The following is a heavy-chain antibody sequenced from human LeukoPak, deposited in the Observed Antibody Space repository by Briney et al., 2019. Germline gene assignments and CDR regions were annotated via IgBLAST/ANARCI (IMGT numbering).Heavy chain of an antibody. J-gene: IGHJ4*02. CDR3: ARTQSQSGSYRYYFGY. CDR2: IYYISNT. Sequence: SETLSLTCTVSGASVGSAGYYWSWIRQPPGGGLEWIGYIYYISNTNYNPSLKSRVTMSVHPSKNQFSLKLNSVTAADTAVYYCARTQSQSGSYRYYFGYWGQGTLVTVSS. V-gene: IGHV4-61*08. D-gene: IGHD1-26*01. CDR1: GASVGSAGYY.